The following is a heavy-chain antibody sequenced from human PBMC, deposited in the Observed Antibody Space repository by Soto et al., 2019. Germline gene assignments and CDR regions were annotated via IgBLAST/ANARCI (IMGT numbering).Heavy chain of an antibody. J-gene: IGHJ4*02. V-gene: IGHV3-74*01. CDR1: GFTFNTYW. CDR3: ARDLQYTIILPEGS. CDR2: INGDGSST. Sequence: EVQLVESGGGLVQPGGSLRLSCAASGFTFNTYWMHWVRQAPGKGLVWVSRINGDGSSTSYADSGKGRFTISRDNAKNTLFLQMNSLRAEDTAVYYCARDLQYTIILPEGSWGQGTLVTVSS. D-gene: IGHD3-22*01.